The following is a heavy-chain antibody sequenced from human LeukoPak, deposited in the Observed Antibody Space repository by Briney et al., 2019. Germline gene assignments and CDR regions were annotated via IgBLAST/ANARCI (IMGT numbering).Heavy chain of an antibody. V-gene: IGHV4-31*03. CDR3: ARTDRSSGFDY. CDR2: IYDSGST. Sequence: SQTLPLTCTVSGGSISSGGYYWSWIRQHPGKGLEWIGYIYDSGSTYYNPSLKSRVTISVDTSKNQFSLKLSSVTAADTAVYYCARTDRSSGFDYWGQETLVTVSS. CDR1: GGSISSGGYY. J-gene: IGHJ4*02.